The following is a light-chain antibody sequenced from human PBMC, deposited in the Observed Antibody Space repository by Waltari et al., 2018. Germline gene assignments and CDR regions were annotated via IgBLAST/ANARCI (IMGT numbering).Light chain of an antibody. CDR3: GQGTHLPFT. CDR2: EVS. J-gene: IGKJ3*01. CDR1: QSLVHSNGNTY. Sequence: DVVMTQSPLSLPITPGQPASLSCRSSQSLVHSNGNTYLNWYQQKPGQPPRRLIYEVSTQDSGVPDRFSGSGAGTDFTLKITRVEAEDVGVYYCGQGTHLPFTFGPGTKLDIK. V-gene: IGKV2-30*02.